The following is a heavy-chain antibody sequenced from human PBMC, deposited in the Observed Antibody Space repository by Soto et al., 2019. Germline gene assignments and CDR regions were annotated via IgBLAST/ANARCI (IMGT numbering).Heavy chain of an antibody. Sequence: EMQLLKSGGGLVQPGGSLRLSCAASGFIFSSYAMNWVRQAPGKGLEWVSSISGSGSSIYYADSVKGRFTLSRDNSKNTLFLQMNSLRAEDTAVYYCAKVGESDYFDYWGQGSLVTVAS. CDR1: GFIFSSYA. D-gene: IGHD3-16*01. CDR3: AKVGESDYFDY. CDR2: ISGSGSSI. J-gene: IGHJ4*02. V-gene: IGHV3-23*01.